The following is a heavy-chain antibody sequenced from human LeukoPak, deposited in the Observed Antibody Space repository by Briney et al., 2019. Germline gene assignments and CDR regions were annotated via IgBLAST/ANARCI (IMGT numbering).Heavy chain of an antibody. V-gene: IGHV3-23*01. J-gene: IGHJ4*02. D-gene: IGHD5-18*01. Sequence: GGSLRLSCSASGFPFSSYAMHWVRQAPGKGLEYVSAISDSGGSTYYADSVKGRFTISRDNSKDTLFLQMNSLRDEDTAVYYCAKVSWNTAMDTFGYWGQGTRVTVSS. CDR3: AKVSWNTAMDTFGY. CDR2: ISDSGGST. CDR1: GFPFSSYA.